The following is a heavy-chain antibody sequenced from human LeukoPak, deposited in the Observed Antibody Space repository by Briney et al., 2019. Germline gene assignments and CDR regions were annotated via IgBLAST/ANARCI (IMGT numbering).Heavy chain of an antibody. CDR2: IYPGASNT. J-gene: IGHJ4*02. Sequence: PGESLKISCKGSGYSFTNYWIVWVRQMPGKGLEWMGIIYPGASNTLYNPSFQSQVTASADKSVTTAYLQWSSLKASDTALYFCARQSNLDYSNSAGYFDYWGQGTLVTVSS. CDR1: GYSFTNYW. D-gene: IGHD4-11*01. V-gene: IGHV5-51*01. CDR3: ARQSNLDYSNSAGYFDY.